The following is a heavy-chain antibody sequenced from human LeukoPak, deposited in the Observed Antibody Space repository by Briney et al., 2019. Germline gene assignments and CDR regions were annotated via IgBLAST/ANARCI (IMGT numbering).Heavy chain of an antibody. J-gene: IGHJ4*02. CDR1: GYTFTSYY. D-gene: IGHD4-23*01. CDR2: INPNSGGT. CDR3: ARVYGGNPRGLDY. Sequence: WASVKVSCKASGYTFTSYYMHWVRQAPGQGLEWMGWINPNSGGTNYAQKFQGRVTMTRDTSISTAYMELSRLRSDDTAVYYCARVYGGNPRGLDYWGQGTLVTVSS. V-gene: IGHV1-2*02.